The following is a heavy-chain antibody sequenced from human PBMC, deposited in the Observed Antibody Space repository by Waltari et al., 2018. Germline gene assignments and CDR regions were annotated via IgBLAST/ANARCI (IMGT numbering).Heavy chain of an antibody. Sequence: QVQLVESGGGLVKPGGSLRLSCSASGLTFSASYMSWIRQAPGKGLEWLSYISDSGSSPYYADSVKGRFTLSRDNAKNSLYLQMNSLRVEDTAVYYCARSVRSPGDWGQGTLVTVSS. CDR1: GLTFSASY. J-gene: IGHJ4*02. CDR2: ISDSGSSP. CDR3: ARSVRSPGD. V-gene: IGHV3-11*01. D-gene: IGHD3-10*02.